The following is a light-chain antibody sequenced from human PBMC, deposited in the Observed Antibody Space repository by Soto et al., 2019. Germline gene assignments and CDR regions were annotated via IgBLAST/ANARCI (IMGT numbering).Light chain of an antibody. V-gene: IGKV1-5*03. J-gene: IGKJ1*01. Sequence: DIQMTQSPSTLSGSVGDRVTIICRASQTISSWLAWYQQKPGKAPKLLIYKASTLKSGVPSRFGGSGSGTEFTLTLSSLQPDDFATYYCQHYNSYSEALGHGTKVDIK. CDR3: QHYNSYSEA. CDR2: KAS. CDR1: QTISSW.